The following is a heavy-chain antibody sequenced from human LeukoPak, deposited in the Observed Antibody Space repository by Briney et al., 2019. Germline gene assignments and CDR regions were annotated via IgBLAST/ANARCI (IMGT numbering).Heavy chain of an antibody. J-gene: IGHJ5*02. CDR2: IIPVVGIT. CDR1: GGTFSTYV. CDR3: ASPLPKPTHRTSRLDP. Sequence: SVKVSCKASGGTFSTYVISWVRQAPGQGLEWMGRIIPVVGITNYAQKFQDRVRITVDTSTTTVYMELSSLRPEDTAVYFCASPLPKPTHRTSRLDPWGQGTLVIVSP. D-gene: IGHD1-14*01. V-gene: IGHV1-69*04.